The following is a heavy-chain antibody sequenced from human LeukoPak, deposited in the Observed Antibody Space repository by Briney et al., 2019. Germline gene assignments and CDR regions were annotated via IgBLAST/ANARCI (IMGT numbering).Heavy chain of an antibody. Sequence: QSGGSLRLSCAASGFDFSGFYMHWVRQASGRGLEWVGLIYSKPSSYTTVYAASVKGNFTISIDDSKNKLYLRMNSLKIEDTAVYYSTPGERRFDSSGFYPYYFDFWGQGTLVNVSS. V-gene: IGHV3-73*01. CDR3: TPGERRFDSSGFYPYYFDF. D-gene: IGHD3-22*01. J-gene: IGHJ4*02. CDR1: GFDFSGFY. CDR2: IYSKPSSYTT.